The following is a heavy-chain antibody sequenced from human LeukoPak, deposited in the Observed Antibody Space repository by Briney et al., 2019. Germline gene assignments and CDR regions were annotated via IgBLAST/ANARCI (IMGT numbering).Heavy chain of an antibody. V-gene: IGHV4-4*07. CDR1: GGSISSYY. CDR2: IYTSGST. Sequence: SSETLSLTCTVSGGSISSYYWSWIRQPAGKGLEWIGRIYTSGSTNYNPSLKSRVTISVDTSMNQFSLKLSSVTAADTAVYYCARRLGRKFGERFYYYHYMDVWGKGTTVTISS. CDR3: ARRLGRKFGERFYYYHYMDV. D-gene: IGHD3-10*01. J-gene: IGHJ6*03.